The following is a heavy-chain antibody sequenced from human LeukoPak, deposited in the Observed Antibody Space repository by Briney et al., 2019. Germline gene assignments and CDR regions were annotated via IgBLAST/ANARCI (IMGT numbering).Heavy chain of an antibody. CDR3: ATDLGLTMIRGVIVH. J-gene: IGHJ4*02. Sequence: GGSLRLSCAASGFNFNNAWMTWVRQAPGKGLEWVGRIKSKGDAETTDYGASVKGRITMSRDDSTATVYLQMNLLQAEDTAMYYCATDLGLTMIRGVIVHWGQGALVIVTS. CDR2: IKSKGDAETT. V-gene: IGHV3-15*01. D-gene: IGHD3-10*01. CDR1: GFNFNNAW.